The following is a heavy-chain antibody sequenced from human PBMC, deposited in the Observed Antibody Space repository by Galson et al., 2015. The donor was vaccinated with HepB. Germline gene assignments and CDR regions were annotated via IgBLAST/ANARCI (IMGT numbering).Heavy chain of an antibody. V-gene: IGHV5-10-1*01. Sequence: QSGAEVKKPGESLRISCKGSGTYWITWVRQMPGKGLGWMGRIDPRDSYTNYSPSFQGHVTFSVDKSTATAYLQWSSLKASDAAMYYCASHSGNYLDVVDIWGQGTWVFVSS. CDR2: IDPRDSYT. CDR1: GTYW. D-gene: IGHD1-26*01. J-gene: IGHJ3*02. CDR3: ASHSGNYLDVVDI.